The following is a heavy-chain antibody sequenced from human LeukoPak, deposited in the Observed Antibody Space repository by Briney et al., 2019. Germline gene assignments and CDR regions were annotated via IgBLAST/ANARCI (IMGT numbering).Heavy chain of an antibody. CDR1: GFTVSSNY. D-gene: IGHD2-2*02. Sequence: GGSLRLSCAASGFTVSSNYMSWVRQAPGKGLEWVSVIYSGGSTYYADSVKGRFTISRDNSKNTLYLQMNSLRAEDTAVYYCAKSTAEYQLLYEDYWGQGTLVTVSS. CDR2: IYSGGST. CDR3: AKSTAEYQLLYEDY. V-gene: IGHV3-53*01. J-gene: IGHJ4*02.